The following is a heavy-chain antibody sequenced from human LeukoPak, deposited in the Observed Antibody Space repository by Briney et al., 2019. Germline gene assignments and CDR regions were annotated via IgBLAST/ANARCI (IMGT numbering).Heavy chain of an antibody. J-gene: IGHJ6*04. CDR2: IIPIFGTA. D-gene: IGHD5-18*01. CDR1: GGTLSRYV. CDR3: ASHVRSTAMDPWYYYVMDV. Sequence: SVKVSCKPSGGTLSRYVISWVRPAPGQGLEWMGGIIPIFGTANYAQKFQGRVTITADESTSTAYMELSSLRSEDTAVYYCASHVRSTAMDPWYYYVMDVWGKGTTVTVSS. V-gene: IGHV1-69*13.